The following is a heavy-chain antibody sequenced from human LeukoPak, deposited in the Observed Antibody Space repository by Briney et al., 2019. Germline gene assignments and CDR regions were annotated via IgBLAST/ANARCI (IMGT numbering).Heavy chain of an antibody. CDR1: GGSFSGYY. J-gene: IGHJ4*02. V-gene: IGHV4-34*01. CDR2: INHSGST. D-gene: IGHD3-22*01. Sequence: SETLSLTCAVYGGSFSGYYWSWIRQPPGKGLEWIGEINHSGSTNYNPSLKSRVTISVDTSKNQFSLKLSSVTAADTAVYYCARKGVPLYYYDSSGYSFDYWGKGTLVTVSS. CDR3: ARKGVPLYYYDSSGYSFDY.